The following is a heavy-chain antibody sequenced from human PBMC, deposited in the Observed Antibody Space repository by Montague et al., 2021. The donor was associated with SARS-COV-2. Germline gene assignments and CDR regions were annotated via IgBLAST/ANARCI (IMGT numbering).Heavy chain of an antibody. CDR3: AIHANWDWYYFDY. V-gene: IGHV4-59*08. Sequence: SETLSLTFSVSGGSISSSYWSWIRQPPGKGLEWIGYIYHYGSAKYNPSLKSRVTISVDTSKNQFSLKLSSVTAVDTAVYYCAIHANWDWYYFDYWGQGTLVTVSS. CDR2: IYHYGSA. J-gene: IGHJ4*02. D-gene: IGHD7-27*01. CDR1: GGSISSSY.